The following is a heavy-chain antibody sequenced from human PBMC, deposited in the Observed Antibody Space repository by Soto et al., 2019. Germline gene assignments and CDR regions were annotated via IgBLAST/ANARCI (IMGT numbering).Heavy chain of an antibody. V-gene: IGHV1-8*01. CDR1: GYTFTSYD. CDR3: ARTIYGDNVDY. J-gene: IGHJ4*02. CDR2: MNPNSGNT. Sequence: QVQLVQSGAEVKKPGASVKVPCKASGYTFTSYDINWVRQATGQGLERMGWMNPNSGNTGYAQKFQGRVTMTRNTSISTAYMELSSLITENTAVYYCARTIYGDNVDYWGQGALVTVAA. D-gene: IGHD4-17*01.